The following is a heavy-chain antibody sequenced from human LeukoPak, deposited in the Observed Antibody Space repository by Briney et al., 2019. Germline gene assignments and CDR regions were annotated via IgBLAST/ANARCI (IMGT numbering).Heavy chain of an antibody. Sequence: SETLSLTCAVYGGSFSGYYWSWIRQPPGKGLEWIGEINLSGSTNYNPSLKSRVTISVDTSENQFSLKLSSVTAADTAVYYCARVPQWLVTQDYWGQGTLVTVSS. D-gene: IGHD6-19*01. CDR2: INLSGST. V-gene: IGHV4-34*01. J-gene: IGHJ4*02. CDR3: ARVPQWLVTQDY. CDR1: GGSFSGYY.